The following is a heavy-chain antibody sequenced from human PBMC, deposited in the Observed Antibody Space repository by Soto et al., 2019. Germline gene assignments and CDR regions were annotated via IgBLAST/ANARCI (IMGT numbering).Heavy chain of an antibody. J-gene: IGHJ4*02. D-gene: IGHD2-2*01. Sequence: GGSLRLSCAASGFTFGTYAMHWVRQAPGKGLEWVAVISYDGSNKYYADSVKGRFTISRDNSKNTLYLQMNSLRAEDTAVYYCASSTKRVRNVEQGTYYFDYWGQGTLVTVSS. CDR1: GFTFGTYA. CDR2: ISYDGSNK. CDR3: ASSTKRVRNVEQGTYYFDY. V-gene: IGHV3-30-3*02.